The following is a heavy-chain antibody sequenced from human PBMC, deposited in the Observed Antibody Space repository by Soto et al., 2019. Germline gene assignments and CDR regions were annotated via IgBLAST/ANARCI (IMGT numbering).Heavy chain of an antibody. V-gene: IGHV3-49*03. CDR3: TRDASDNDIFAGYHDPSVDY. J-gene: IGHJ4*02. Sequence: EVQLVESGGGLVQPVRSLRLSCTASGFTFGDYAMSWFRQAPGKGLEWVGFIRSKTYGGTTEYAASVKGRFTISRDDSKSIAYLQMNSLKTDDTAVYYCTRDASDNDIFAGYHDPSVDYWGQGTLVTVSS. CDR2: IRSKTYGGTT. CDR1: GFTFGDYA. D-gene: IGHD3-9*01.